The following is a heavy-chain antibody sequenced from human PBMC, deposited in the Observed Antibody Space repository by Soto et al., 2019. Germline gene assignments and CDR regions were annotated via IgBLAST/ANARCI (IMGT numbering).Heavy chain of an antibody. Sequence: PGGSLRLSCAASGFTFSSYDMHWVRQATGKGLEWVSAIGTAGDTYYPGSVKGRFTISRENAKNSLYLQMNSLRAGDTAVYYCARQYGGDAADAFDIWGQGTMVTVSS. J-gene: IGHJ3*02. CDR3: ARQYGGDAADAFDI. D-gene: IGHD4-17*01. CDR2: IGTAGDT. V-gene: IGHV3-13*01. CDR1: GFTFSSYD.